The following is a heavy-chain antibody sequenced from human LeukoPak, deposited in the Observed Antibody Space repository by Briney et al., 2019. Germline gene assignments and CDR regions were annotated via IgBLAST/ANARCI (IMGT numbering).Heavy chain of an antibody. CDR3: ARHGVSGYDYYYYYGMDV. CDR2: IYYSGST. Sequence: SETLSLTCTVSNGSISSYYWSWIRQPPGKGLEWIRYIYYSGSTNYNPFLKSRVTTSVDTSKNQFSLKLSSVTAADTAVYYCARHGVSGYDYYYYYGMDVWGQGTTVTVSS. CDR1: NGSISSYY. V-gene: IGHV4-59*08. J-gene: IGHJ6*02. D-gene: IGHD5-12*01.